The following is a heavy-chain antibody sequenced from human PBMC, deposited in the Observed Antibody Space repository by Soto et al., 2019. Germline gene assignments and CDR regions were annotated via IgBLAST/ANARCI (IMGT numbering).Heavy chain of an antibody. D-gene: IGHD2-2*01. Sequence: QVQLVESGGGVVQPGRSLRLSCAASGFTFSSYGMHWVRQAPGKGLEWVAVISYDGSNKYYADSVKGRFTISRDNSKNTLYLQMNSLRAEDTAVYYCAKEALGCSSTSCYSDGAWFDPWGQGTLVTVSS. V-gene: IGHV3-30*18. CDR3: AKEALGCSSTSCYSDGAWFDP. CDR1: GFTFSSYG. J-gene: IGHJ5*02. CDR2: ISYDGSNK.